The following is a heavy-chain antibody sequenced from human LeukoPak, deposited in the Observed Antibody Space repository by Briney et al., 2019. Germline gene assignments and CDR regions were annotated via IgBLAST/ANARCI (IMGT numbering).Heavy chain of an antibody. Sequence: GGSPRLSCVASGFTFNSYAMSWVRQAPGKRLEWVSAISGSGGSTYYADYVKGRFTISRDNSKNTLYLQMNSLRAEDTAVYYCAKDRGDTSGYYRGPVFDYWGQGTLVTVSS. CDR1: GFTFNSYA. D-gene: IGHD3-22*01. CDR3: AKDRGDTSGYYRGPVFDY. J-gene: IGHJ4*02. CDR2: ISGSGGST. V-gene: IGHV3-23*01.